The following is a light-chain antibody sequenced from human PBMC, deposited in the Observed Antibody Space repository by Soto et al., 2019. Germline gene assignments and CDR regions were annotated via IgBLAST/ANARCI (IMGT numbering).Light chain of an antibody. V-gene: IGKV3-20*01. J-gene: IGKJ1*01. CDR1: QSVSSTY. CDR2: GAS. Sequence: EIVLTQSPGTLSLSPGERATLSCRASQSVSSTYLGWYQQKPGQAPRLLIYGASIRATGVPDRFSGSGSGTDFTLTISRLEPEDFAVYYCQHYGGSPKTFGQGTKVEI. CDR3: QHYGGSPKT.